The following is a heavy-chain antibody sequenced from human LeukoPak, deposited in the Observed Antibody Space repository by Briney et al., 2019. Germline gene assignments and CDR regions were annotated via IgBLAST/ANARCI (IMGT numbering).Heavy chain of an antibody. CDR3: ARGGYISRLDAFDI. D-gene: IGHD6-25*01. J-gene: IGHJ3*02. CDR1: GGSIYSGSYY. V-gene: IGHV4-61*02. Sequence: SETLSLTCTVSGGSIYSGSYYWTWIRRPAGKGLEWIGRISTSGSTNYNPSLKSRVTISVDTSKNQFSLNLSSVTAADTAVYYCARGGYISRLDAFDIWGQGTMVTVSS. CDR2: ISTSGST.